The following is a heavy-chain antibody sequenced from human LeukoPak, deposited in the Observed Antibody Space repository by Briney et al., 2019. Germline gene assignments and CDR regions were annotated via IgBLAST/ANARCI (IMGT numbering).Heavy chain of an antibody. CDR1: GGSVSSGSYY. D-gene: IGHD6-6*01. J-gene: IGHJ6*02. CDR3: ARDPYSSSSNYYYYYGMDV. CDR2: IYYSGST. V-gene: IGHV4-61*01. Sequence: SETLSLTCTVSGGSVSSGSYYWSWIRQPPGKGLEWIGYIYYSGSTNYNPSLKSRVTISVDTSKNQFSLKLSSVTAADTAVYYCARDPYSSSSNYYYYYGMDVWGQGTTVTVSS.